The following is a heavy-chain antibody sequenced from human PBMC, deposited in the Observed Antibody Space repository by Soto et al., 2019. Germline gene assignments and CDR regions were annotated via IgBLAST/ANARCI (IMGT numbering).Heavy chain of an antibody. D-gene: IGHD6-13*01. V-gene: IGHV4-59*01. CDR1: GGSISSYY. CDR2: IYYSGST. Sequence: PSETLSLTCTVSGGSISSYYWSWIRQPPGKGLEWIGYIYYSGSTNYNPSLKSRVTISVDTSKNQSSLKLSSVTAADTAVYYCARAGYSSSWPFDYWGQGTLVTVSS. J-gene: IGHJ4*02. CDR3: ARAGYSSSWPFDY.